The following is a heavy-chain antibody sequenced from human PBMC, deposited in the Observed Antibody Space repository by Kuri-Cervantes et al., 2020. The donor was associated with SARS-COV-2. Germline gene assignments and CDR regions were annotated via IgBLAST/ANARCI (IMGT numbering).Heavy chain of an antibody. D-gene: IGHD1-26*01. CDR2: INYSGTT. J-gene: IGHJ3*02. V-gene: IGHV4-34*01. Sequence: ESLKISCGVYGGSFSNFLWDWVRQPPGKGLEWIGEINYSGTTNYNPSLKSRVTISVDPSKNLFSLNLTSVTAADTAMYYCARALPWDLRGNDAFDIWGQGTMVTVSS. CDR1: GGSFSNFL. CDR3: ARALPWDLRGNDAFDI.